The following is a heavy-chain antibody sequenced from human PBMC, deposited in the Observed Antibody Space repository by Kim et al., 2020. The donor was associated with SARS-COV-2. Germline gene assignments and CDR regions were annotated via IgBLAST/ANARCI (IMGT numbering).Heavy chain of an antibody. D-gene: IGHD3-3*01. CDR1: GYSFTSYW. J-gene: IGHJ6*02. Sequence: GESLKISCKGSGYSFTSYWISWVRQMPGKGLEWMGRIVPSDSYTNYSPSFQVHFTISADKSISTSYLQWSSLKASDTAMYYCARGAIFGVWNSDVWGQGTTVTVSS. CDR2: IVPSDSYT. CDR3: ARGAIFGVWNSDV. V-gene: IGHV5-10-1*01.